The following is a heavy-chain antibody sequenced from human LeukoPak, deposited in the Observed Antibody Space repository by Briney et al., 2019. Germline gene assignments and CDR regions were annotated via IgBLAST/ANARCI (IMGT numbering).Heavy chain of an antibody. D-gene: IGHD5-12*01. CDR2: LLPILHIS. Sequence: SVKVSCKASGGTLTIYAINWVRQAPGQGLEWMGRLLPILHISNFAQKFHGRVTFTADKSTSTSYMEVSSLRSDDTAVYYCASAHTATDGMDVWGQGTTVTVS. CDR1: GGTLTIYA. V-gene: IGHV1-69*04. CDR3: ASAHTATDGMDV. J-gene: IGHJ6*02.